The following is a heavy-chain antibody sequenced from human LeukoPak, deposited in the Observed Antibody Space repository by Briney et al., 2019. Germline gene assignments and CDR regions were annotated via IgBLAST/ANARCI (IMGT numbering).Heavy chain of an antibody. CDR3: ARRGFGKHLGHYYYSGMDA. CDR1: GGSISSYY. J-gene: IGHJ6*02. Sequence: SETLSLTCTVSGGSISSYYWSWIRRPPGKGLEWIGYIYYSGSTNYNPSLKSRVTISVDTSKNQFSLKLSSVTAADTAVYYCARRGFGKHLGHYYYSGMDAWGQGTTVTVSS. CDR2: IYYSGST. V-gene: IGHV4-59*01. D-gene: IGHD3-16*01.